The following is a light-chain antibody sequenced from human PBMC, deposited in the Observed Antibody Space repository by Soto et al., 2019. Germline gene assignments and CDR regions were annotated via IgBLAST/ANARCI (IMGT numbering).Light chain of an antibody. CDR2: AAS. V-gene: IGKV1-39*01. CDR3: QQSYSTSIT. J-gene: IGKJ5*01. CDR1: QSVGNF. Sequence: DIQMTQSPSSLSASVGDRVTITCRASQSVGNFLNWYQQKPGLPPKYLIYAASNLQSGVPSRFSGSGSGTDFTLTISNLQPEDFATYYCQQSYSTSITFGHGTRLEIK.